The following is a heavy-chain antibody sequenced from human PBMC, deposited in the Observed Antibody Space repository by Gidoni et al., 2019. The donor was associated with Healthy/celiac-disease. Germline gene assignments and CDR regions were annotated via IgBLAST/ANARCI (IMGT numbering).Heavy chain of an antibody. J-gene: IGHJ1*01. CDR2: IYYSGST. Sequence: QLQLQESGPGLVKPSETLSLTCTVSGGSISSSSYYWGWIRQPPGKGLEWIGSIYYSGSTYYNPSLKSRVTISVDTSKNQFSLKLSSVTAADTAVYYCASSGSPAGYFQHLGQGTLVTVSS. D-gene: IGHD3-22*01. CDR1: GGSISSSSYY. V-gene: IGHV4-39*01. CDR3: ASSGSPAGYFQH.